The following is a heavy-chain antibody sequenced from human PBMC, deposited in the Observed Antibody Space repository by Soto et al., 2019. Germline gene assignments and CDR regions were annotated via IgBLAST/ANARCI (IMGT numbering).Heavy chain of an antibody. CDR3: ARHTNGYSSGRLDY. Sequence: LSLTCTVSGGSISSNYWSWIRQPPGKGLEWIAFIYYSGRTNYNPSLKSRVTISIDTSKNQFSLTLTSVTAADTAVYYCARHTNGYSSGRLDYWGQGTRVTVSS. CDR1: GGSISSNY. D-gene: IGHD6-19*01. CDR2: IYYSGRT. J-gene: IGHJ4*02. V-gene: IGHV4-59*08.